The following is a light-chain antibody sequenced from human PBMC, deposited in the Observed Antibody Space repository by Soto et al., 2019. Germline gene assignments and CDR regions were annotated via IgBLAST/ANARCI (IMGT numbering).Light chain of an antibody. CDR3: QLYGSSPPGT. Sequence: EIEMTQSPATVSVSPGETATLSCRASQSVSSNHLAWYQQKPGQAPRLLIFGASSRATGIPDRFSGSGSGTDFTLTISRLEPEDFAVYYCQLYGSSPPGTFGQGTKVDIK. CDR2: GAS. CDR1: QSVSSNH. J-gene: IGKJ1*01. V-gene: IGKV3-20*01.